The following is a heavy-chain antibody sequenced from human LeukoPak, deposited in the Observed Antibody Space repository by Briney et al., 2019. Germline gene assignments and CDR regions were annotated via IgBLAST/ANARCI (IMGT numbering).Heavy chain of an antibody. J-gene: IGHJ4*02. CDR3: AKQLGYCSDGSCYFPY. CDR2: INSDGSWT. V-gene: IGHV3-74*01. CDR1: GNYW. Sequence: QAGGSLRLSCAAPGNYWMHWVRQVPGKGLVWVSHINSDGSWTSYADSVQGRFTISRDNSKSTLCLQMNSLRAEDTAVYYCAKQLGYCSDGSCYFPYWGQGTLVTVSS. D-gene: IGHD2-15*01.